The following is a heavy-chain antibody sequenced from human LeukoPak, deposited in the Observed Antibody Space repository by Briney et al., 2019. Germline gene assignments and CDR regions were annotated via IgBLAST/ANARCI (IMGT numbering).Heavy chain of an antibody. CDR3: ARGVYYYYYMDV. Sequence: GESLKISCKGSGYSFTSYWIAWVRQMPGRGLEWMGIIFPADSDTRYSPSFQGQVTISADKSISTAYLQWSTLKASDTAMYYCARGVYYYYYMDVWGKGTTVTISS. CDR2: IFPADSDT. J-gene: IGHJ6*03. V-gene: IGHV5-51*01. CDR1: GYSFTSYW.